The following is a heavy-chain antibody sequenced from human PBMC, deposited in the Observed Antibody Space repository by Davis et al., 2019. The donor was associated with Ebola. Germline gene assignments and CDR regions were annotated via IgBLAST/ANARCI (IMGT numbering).Heavy chain of an antibody. CDR1: GFSFSYAW. Sequence: GESLKISCAASGFSFSYAWMNWVRRAPGKGLEWVGRIKSKADGGATEYAAPVKGRFTVSRDDSTNTLFLQMNSLKTEDTAVYHCTTGPAWEHAEDWGQGTLVTVSS. D-gene: IGHD1-26*01. CDR3: TTGPAWEHAED. J-gene: IGHJ4*02. V-gene: IGHV3-15*01. CDR2: IKSKADGGAT.